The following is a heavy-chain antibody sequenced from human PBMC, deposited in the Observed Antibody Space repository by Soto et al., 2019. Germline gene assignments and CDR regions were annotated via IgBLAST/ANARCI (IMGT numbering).Heavy chain of an antibody. J-gene: IGHJ4*02. D-gene: IGHD6-19*01. CDR3: TTVDAVVLN. Sequence: VQLVESGGGLVKPGGSLRLSCAASGFTFSNAWMSWVRQAPGGGLEWVGRIKRNIDGGTTDYAAPVKGRFAISRDDSNSILYLEMNSLRSEDTAVYYCTTVDAVVLNWGQGLLVTVSS. CDR1: GFTFSNAW. CDR2: IKRNIDGGTT. V-gene: IGHV3-15*01.